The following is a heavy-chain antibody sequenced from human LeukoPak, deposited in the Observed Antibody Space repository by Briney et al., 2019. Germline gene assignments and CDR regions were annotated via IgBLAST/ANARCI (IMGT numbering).Heavy chain of an antibody. CDR3: ATDIAVAGKGTYYFDY. J-gene: IGHJ4*02. V-gene: IGHV1-2*02. D-gene: IGHD6-19*01. CDR2: INPNSGGT. Sequence: ASVKVSCKASGYTFTGYYMHWVRQAPTQGLEWMGWINPNSGGTNYAQKFQGRVTMTRDTSISTAYMELSRLRSDDTAVYYCATDIAVAGKGTYYFDYWGQGTLVTVSS. CDR1: GYTFTGYY.